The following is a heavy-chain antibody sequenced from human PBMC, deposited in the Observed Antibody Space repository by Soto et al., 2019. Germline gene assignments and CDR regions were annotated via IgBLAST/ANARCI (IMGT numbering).Heavy chain of an antibody. CDR1: TISISSSPYY. CDR3: VCLSTSYYSMDV. J-gene: IGHJ6*04. V-gene: IGHV4-39*01. CDR2: IYHSGST. Sequence: TLSFTCAIETISISSSPYYWAAISKPPGKGLEWIGNIYHSGSTYSNPSIKSRVTISVDTPKNQFSLKLRSVTAADTAMYYCVCLSTSYYSMDVWGKGTKVT. D-gene: IGHD3-16*02.